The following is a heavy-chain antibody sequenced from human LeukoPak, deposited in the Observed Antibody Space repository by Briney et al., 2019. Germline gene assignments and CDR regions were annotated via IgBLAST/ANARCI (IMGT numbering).Heavy chain of an antibody. D-gene: IGHD3-22*01. Sequence: PGGSLRLSCAASGFTFSSYSMNWVRQAPGKGLEWLSYISSSSSIINYAASVKGRFTISRDNAKNSLYLQMNSLRDADTAVYYCARDGDSSGYYAAFDIWGQGTMVTVSS. CDR1: GFTFSSYS. CDR2: ISSSSSII. V-gene: IGHV3-48*02. J-gene: IGHJ3*02. CDR3: ARDGDSSGYYAAFDI.